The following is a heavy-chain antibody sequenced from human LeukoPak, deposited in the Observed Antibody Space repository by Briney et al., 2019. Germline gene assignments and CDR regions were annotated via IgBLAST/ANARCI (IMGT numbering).Heavy chain of an antibody. CDR2: IYSGGST. Sequence: GGSLRLSCAATGFTVSYYYMSWVRQAPGKGLEWVSIIYSGGSTYYADSVKGRFTISRDNSKNTLYLQMDSLRAEDTAVYYCARMSGSHIDYWGQGTLVTVSS. J-gene: IGHJ4*02. V-gene: IGHV3-66*01. D-gene: IGHD1-26*01. CDR3: ARMSGSHIDY. CDR1: GFTVSYYY.